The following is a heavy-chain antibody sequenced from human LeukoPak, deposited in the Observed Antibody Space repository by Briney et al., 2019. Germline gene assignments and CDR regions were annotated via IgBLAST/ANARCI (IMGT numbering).Heavy chain of an antibody. Sequence: SETLSLTCTVSGGSISSGGYYWSWIRQHPGKGLEWIGYIYYSGSTYYNPSLKSRVTISVDTSKSQFSLKLSSVTAADTAVYYCARAPSSTSLNWFDPWGQGTLVTVSS. CDR3: ARAPSSTSLNWFDP. J-gene: IGHJ5*02. V-gene: IGHV4-31*03. CDR1: GGSISSGGYY. D-gene: IGHD2-2*01. CDR2: IYYSGST.